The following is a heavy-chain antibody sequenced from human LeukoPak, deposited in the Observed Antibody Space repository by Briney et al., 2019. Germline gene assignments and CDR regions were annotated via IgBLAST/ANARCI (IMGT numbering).Heavy chain of an antibody. D-gene: IGHD3-22*01. CDR2: INPNSGGT. J-gene: IGHJ5*02. Sequence: ASVKVSCKASGYTFTGYYMHWVRQAPGQGLEWMGWINPNSGGTNYAQKFQGRVTMTRDTSTSTAYMELSRLRSDDTAVYYCARIYYDSSGYPPTWGQGTLVTVSS. CDR3: ARIYYDSSGYPPT. CDR1: GYTFTGYY. V-gene: IGHV1-2*02.